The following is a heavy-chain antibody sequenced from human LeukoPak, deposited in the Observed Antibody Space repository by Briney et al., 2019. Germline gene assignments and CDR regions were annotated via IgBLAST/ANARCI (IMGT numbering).Heavy chain of an antibody. CDR3: AREGTAMVSFDY. V-gene: IGHV3-48*03. Sequence: PGGSLRLSRAASGFTFSSYEMNWVRQAPGKGLEWVSYISSGGNTIYYADSVKGRFTISRDNAKNSLYLQMNSLRAEDTAVYYCAREGTAMVSFDYWGQGTLATVSS. D-gene: IGHD5-18*01. J-gene: IGHJ4*02. CDR1: GFTFSSYE. CDR2: ISSGGNTI.